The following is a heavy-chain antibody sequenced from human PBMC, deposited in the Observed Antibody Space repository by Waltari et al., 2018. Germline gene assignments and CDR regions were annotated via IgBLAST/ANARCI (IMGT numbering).Heavy chain of an antibody. CDR1: GGTFSSYA. J-gene: IGHJ4*02. Sequence: QVQLVQSGAEVKKPGSSVKVSCKASGGTFSSYAISWVRQAPGQGLEWMGRIIPIFCTANYAQKFQGRVTITADKSTSTAYMELSSLRSEVTAVYYCARLDSDSSSWYDYWGQGTLVTVSS. CDR2: IIPIFCTA. V-gene: IGHV1-69*08. D-gene: IGHD6-13*01. CDR3: ARLDSDSSSWYDY.